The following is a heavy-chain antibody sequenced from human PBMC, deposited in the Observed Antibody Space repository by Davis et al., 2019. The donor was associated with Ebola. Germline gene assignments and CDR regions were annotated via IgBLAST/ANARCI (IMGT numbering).Heavy chain of an antibody. Sequence: PSETLSLTCAISGDSVSSGGWNWIRQSPSRGLEWLGRTYYTSKWYFDYAESVKGRMTINPDTSKNQFSLQLNSVTPEDTAVYYCVRGWGRTGLGVWGQGTTVTVSS. CDR1: GDSVSSGG. D-gene: IGHD1-26*01. CDR3: VRGWGRTGLGV. J-gene: IGHJ6*02. CDR2: TYYTSKWYF. V-gene: IGHV6-1*01.